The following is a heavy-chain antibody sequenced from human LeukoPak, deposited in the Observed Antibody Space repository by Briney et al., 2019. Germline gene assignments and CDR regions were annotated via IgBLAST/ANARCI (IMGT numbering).Heavy chain of an antibody. Sequence: PGGSLRLSCAASGFTFSSYAMHWVRQAPGKGLEWVAVISYDGSNKYYADSVKGRFTISRDNSKNTLHLQMNSVRAEDTAVYYCARVIVGTTLDYFDYWGQGTLVTVSS. CDR2: ISYDGSNK. CDR3: ARVIVGTTLDYFDY. V-gene: IGHV3-30*14. CDR1: GFTFSSYA. J-gene: IGHJ4*02. D-gene: IGHD1-26*01.